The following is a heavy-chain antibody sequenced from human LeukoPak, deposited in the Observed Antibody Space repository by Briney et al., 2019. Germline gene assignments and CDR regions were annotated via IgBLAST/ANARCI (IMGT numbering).Heavy chain of an antibody. V-gene: IGHV1-2*02. CDR2: IDPDSGDT. CDR1: GYTFTAYY. J-gene: IGHJ4*02. CDR3: GRDRIGVAGQDY. Sequence: GASVKVSCKASGYTFTAYYMHWVRQAPGPGLEWMGWIDPDSGDTKYAQSFQGRVTMTTDTSISAVFMELSRLRSDDTAVYFCGRDRIGVAGQDYWGPGTLVIVSS. D-gene: IGHD6-13*01.